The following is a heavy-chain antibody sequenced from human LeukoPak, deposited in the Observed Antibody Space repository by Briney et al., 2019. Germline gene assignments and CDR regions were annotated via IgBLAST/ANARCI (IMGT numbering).Heavy chain of an antibody. Sequence: AASVKVSCKASGGTFSSYAISWVRQAPGQGLEWMGGIIPIFGTANYAQKFQGRVTITADESTSTAYMELSSLRSEDTAVYYCARDFWSGYLPAGADYWGQGTLVTVSS. V-gene: IGHV1-69*13. J-gene: IGHJ4*02. D-gene: IGHD3-3*01. CDR3: ARDFWSGYLPAGADY. CDR1: GGTFSSYA. CDR2: IIPIFGTA.